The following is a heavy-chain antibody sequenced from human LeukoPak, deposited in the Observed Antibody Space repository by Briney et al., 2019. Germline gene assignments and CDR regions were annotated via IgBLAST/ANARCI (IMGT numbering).Heavy chain of an antibody. CDR3: TRGPTQQWVYYGMDV. V-gene: IGHV3-49*04. CDR2: IRSKGYGGTT. D-gene: IGHD5-18*01. CDR1: GFTFGDHA. J-gene: IGHJ6*02. Sequence: HAGGSLRLSCTTSGFTFGDHAMSWVRQAPGKGLEWVGFIRSKGYGGTTEYAASVKGRFAISRDDSKSIAYLQMNSLKTEDTAVYYCTRGPTQQWVYYGMDVWGQGTTVIVSS.